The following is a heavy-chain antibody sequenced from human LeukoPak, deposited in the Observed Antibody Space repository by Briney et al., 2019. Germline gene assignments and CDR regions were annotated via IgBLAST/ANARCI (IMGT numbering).Heavy chain of an antibody. CDR2: IYYSGST. J-gene: IGHJ5*02. CDR1: GGSISSSSYY. V-gene: IGHV4-39*07. Sequence: PSETLSLTCTVSGGSISSSSYYWGWIRQPPGKGLEWIGNIYYSGSTYYNPSLKSRVTISIDTSKNQFSLKLSSVTAADTAVYYCARRHEYSSSYGFDPWGQGTLVTVSS. D-gene: IGHD6-6*01. CDR3: ARRHEYSSSYGFDP.